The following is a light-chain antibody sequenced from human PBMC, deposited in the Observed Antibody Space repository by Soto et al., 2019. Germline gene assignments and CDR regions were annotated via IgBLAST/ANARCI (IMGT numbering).Light chain of an antibody. CDR1: QNINNY. CDR2: DAS. J-gene: IGKJ5*01. Sequence: IHVTQSPSSRSASAGDRVTITCQASQNINNYLNWYQQQPGRAPXXLIYDASNLEAGVPSRFRGSASGTDSTFTISRLKPEDIATYYCQQYENLPTFGQGTRLEIK. CDR3: QQYENLPT. V-gene: IGKV1-33*01.